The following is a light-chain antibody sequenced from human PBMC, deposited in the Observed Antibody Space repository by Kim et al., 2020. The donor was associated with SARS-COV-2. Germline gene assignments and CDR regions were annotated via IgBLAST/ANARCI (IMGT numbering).Light chain of an antibody. V-gene: IGLV2-11*01. CDR1: RSDVSDYNY. CDR2: GVS. Sequence: QSVSIPCTRTRSDVSDYNYVSWFQQHPCKAPKLMIYGVSKRPSGVPDRFAGSKSGNAASLTISGRQAEDEADYYCCSYAGSYTFYVFGTGSKVTVL. J-gene: IGLJ1*01. CDR3: CSYAGSYTFYV.